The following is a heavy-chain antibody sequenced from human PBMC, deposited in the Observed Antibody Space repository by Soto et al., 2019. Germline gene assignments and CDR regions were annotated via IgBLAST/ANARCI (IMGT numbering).Heavy chain of an antibody. CDR1: GFTFRTYA. CDR3: ARDPYRATAGYFDY. Sequence: GGSLRLSCAASGFTFRTYAMHWVRQAPGKGVEWVASISYDGSNKYSADTVKGRFTISRDNSKNTLYLQMSSLRAEDTAVYHCARDPYRATAGYFDYWGQGTLVTVSS. D-gene: IGHD6-13*01. CDR2: ISYDGSNK. J-gene: IGHJ4*02. V-gene: IGHV3-30-3*01.